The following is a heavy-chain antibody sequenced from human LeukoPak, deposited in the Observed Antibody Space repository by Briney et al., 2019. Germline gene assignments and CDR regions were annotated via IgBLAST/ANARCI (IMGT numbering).Heavy chain of an antibody. D-gene: IGHD6-19*01. CDR3: ARDRYSSGWYDY. CDR1: GFTVSSNY. Sequence: GGSLRLSCAASGFTVSSNYLSWVRQAPGKGLEWVSLIYSGGSTYYSDSVKGRFTISRDSSENTLYLQMNSLRAEDTAVYYCARDRYSSGWYDYWGQGTLVIVSS. CDR2: IYSGGST. J-gene: IGHJ4*02. V-gene: IGHV3-66*01.